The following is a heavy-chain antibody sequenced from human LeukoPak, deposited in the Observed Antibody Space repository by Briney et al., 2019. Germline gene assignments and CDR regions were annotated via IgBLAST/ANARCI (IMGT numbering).Heavy chain of an antibody. Sequence: APVKVSCKASGYTFTSYDINWVRQATGQGLEWMGWMNPNSGNTGYAQKFQGRVTITRNTSISTAYMELSRLRSDDTAVYYCASDPIPDYGDSLGSWGQGTLVTVSS. CDR1: GYTFTSYD. J-gene: IGHJ5*02. D-gene: IGHD4-17*01. CDR3: ASDPIPDYGDSLGS. V-gene: IGHV1-8*03. CDR2: MNPNSGNT.